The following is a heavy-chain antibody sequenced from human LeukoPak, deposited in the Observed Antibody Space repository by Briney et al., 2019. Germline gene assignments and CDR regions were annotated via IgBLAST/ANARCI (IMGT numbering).Heavy chain of an antibody. Sequence: GASVKVSCKASGYPFTSYYMHWVRQAPGQGLEWTGIINPSGGSTSYAQKFQGRVTMTRDTSTSTVYMELSSLRSEDTAVYYCARDLDLGTVTLSFDYWGQGTLVTVSS. J-gene: IGHJ4*02. CDR3: ARDLDLGTVTLSFDY. CDR2: INPSGGST. CDR1: GYPFTSYY. V-gene: IGHV1-46*01. D-gene: IGHD4-17*01.